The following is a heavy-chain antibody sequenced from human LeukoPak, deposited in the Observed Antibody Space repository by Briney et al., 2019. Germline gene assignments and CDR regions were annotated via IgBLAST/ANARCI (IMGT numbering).Heavy chain of an antibody. CDR1: GFTVSSNY. J-gene: IGHJ4*02. V-gene: IGHV3-53*01. Sequence: GGSLRLSCAASGFTVSSNYMSWVRQAPGKGLEWVSVIYSGGSTYYADSVKGRFTTSRDNSKNTLYLQMNSLRAEDTAVYYCARARLQDYYDSSGYFDYWGQGTLVTVSS. CDR2: IYSGGST. D-gene: IGHD3-22*01. CDR3: ARARLQDYYDSSGYFDY.